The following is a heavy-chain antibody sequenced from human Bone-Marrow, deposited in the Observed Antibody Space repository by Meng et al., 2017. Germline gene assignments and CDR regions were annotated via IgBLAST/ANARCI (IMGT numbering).Heavy chain of an antibody. CDR3: ARGPTTMAHDFDY. CDR1: GGSFSDYY. Sequence: QGPLTQWGAGLLKPSETLSLTCVVSGGSFSDYYWSWIRQPPGKGLEWIGEINHSGSTNYNPSLESRATISVDTSQNNLSLKLSSVTAADSAVYYCARGPTTMAHDFDYWGQGTLVTVSS. J-gene: IGHJ4*02. V-gene: IGHV4-34*01. D-gene: IGHD4-11*01. CDR2: INHSGST.